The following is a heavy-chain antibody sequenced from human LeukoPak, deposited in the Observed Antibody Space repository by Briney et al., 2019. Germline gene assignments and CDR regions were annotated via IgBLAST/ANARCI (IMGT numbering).Heavy chain of an antibody. CDR3: AKDRYPGYFDY. J-gene: IGHJ4*02. Sequence: PGRSLRLSCAASGFTFSSYGMHWVRQAPGKGLEWVAVIWYDGSNKYYADSVKGRFTISRDNSKNTLHLQMSSLRAEDTAVYYCAKDRYPGYFDYWGQGTLVTVSS. CDR2: IWYDGSNK. V-gene: IGHV3-33*06. D-gene: IGHD1-1*01. CDR1: GFTFSSYG.